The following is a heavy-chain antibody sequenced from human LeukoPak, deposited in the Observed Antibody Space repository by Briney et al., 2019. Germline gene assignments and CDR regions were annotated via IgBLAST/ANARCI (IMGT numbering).Heavy chain of an antibody. CDR2: FSYSATT. V-gene: IGHV4-39*01. CDR3: ARHLRGASIYYDY. D-gene: IGHD1-26*01. CDR1: GGSISSSSYY. J-gene: IGHJ4*02. Sequence: SETLSLTWSVSGGSISSSSYYWAWLRQPPGKGLEWIGSFSYSATTYYNPSLKSRVTISVDTSKNQVSLRLSSVTAADTAVYYCARHLRGASIYYDYWGQGNLVTVSS.